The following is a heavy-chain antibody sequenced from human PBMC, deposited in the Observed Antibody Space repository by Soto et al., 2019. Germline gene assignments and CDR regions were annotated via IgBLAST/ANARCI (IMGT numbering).Heavy chain of an antibody. CDR2: ISGSGGST. CDR3: AKRTHGWYLYHLIDY. D-gene: IGHD6-19*01. J-gene: IGHJ4*02. CDR1: GFTFSSYA. Sequence: PGGSLRLSCAASGFTFSSYAMSWVRQAPGKGLEWVSAISGSGGSTYYADSVKGRFTISRDNSKNTLYLQMNSLRAEDTAVYYGAKRTHGWYLYHLIDYWGQGTLVTVSS. V-gene: IGHV3-23*01.